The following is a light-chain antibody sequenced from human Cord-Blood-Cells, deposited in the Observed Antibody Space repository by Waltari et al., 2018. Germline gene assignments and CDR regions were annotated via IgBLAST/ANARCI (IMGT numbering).Light chain of an antibody. CDR3: AAWDDSLSGRV. CDR2: RNN. V-gene: IGLV1-47*01. Sequence: QSVLTQPPSASGTPGQRVTISCSGRSPNLGSHYVYWYQQLPGTAPKLLIYRNNQRPSGVPDRFSGSKSGTSASLAISGLRSEDEADYYCAAWDDSLSGRVFGGGTKLTVL. J-gene: IGLJ3*02. CDR1: SPNLGSHY.